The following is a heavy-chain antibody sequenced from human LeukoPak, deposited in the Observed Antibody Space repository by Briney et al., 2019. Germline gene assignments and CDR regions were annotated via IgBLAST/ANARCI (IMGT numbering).Heavy chain of an antibody. J-gene: IGHJ4*02. CDR2: ISGSGGST. Sequence: PGESLRLSCAASGFTFSSYSINWVRQAPGKGLEWVSAISGSGGSTYYADSVKGRFTISRDNSKNTLYLQMNSLRAVDTAVYYCAKGGYSYGPRFDYWGQGTLVTISS. CDR1: GFTFSSYS. D-gene: IGHD5-18*01. V-gene: IGHV3-23*01. CDR3: AKGGYSYGPRFDY.